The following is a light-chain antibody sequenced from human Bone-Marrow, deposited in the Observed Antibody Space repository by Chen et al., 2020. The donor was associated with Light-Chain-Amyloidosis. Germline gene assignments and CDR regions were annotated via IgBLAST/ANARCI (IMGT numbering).Light chain of an antibody. CDR1: SGSIATNY. J-gene: IGLJ3*02. V-gene: IGLV6-57*01. CDR2: EDD. CDR3: QSYQGSSQGV. Sequence: NFMLTQPHTVSESPGKTVIISCTRSSGSIATNYVQWYQQRPASSPTTVISEDDQRPSGVPDRFSGSIDRSSNSASLTISGLKTEDEADYYCQSYQGSSQGVFGGGTKLTVL.